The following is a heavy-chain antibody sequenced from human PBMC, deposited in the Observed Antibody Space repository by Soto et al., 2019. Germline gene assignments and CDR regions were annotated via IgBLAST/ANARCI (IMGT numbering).Heavy chain of an antibody. J-gene: IGHJ2*01. CDR3: ARSGSYYTNWYFDL. Sequence: QVQLQQWGAGLLKPSETLSLTCAVYGGSFSGYYWSWIRQPPRKGLEWIGEINHSGSTNYNPSLKSRVTISVDTSKNQFSLKLSSVPAADTALYYCARSGSYYTNWYFDLWGRGTLVTVSS. V-gene: IGHV4-34*01. CDR2: INHSGST. CDR1: GGSFSGYY. D-gene: IGHD3-10*01.